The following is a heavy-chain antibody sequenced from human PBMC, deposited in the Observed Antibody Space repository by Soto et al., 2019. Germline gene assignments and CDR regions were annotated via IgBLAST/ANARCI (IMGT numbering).Heavy chain of an antibody. CDR1: GYTFTGYY. J-gene: IGHJ6*02. CDR3: ARGGGNSETFYYYYGMDV. V-gene: IGHV1-46*03. D-gene: IGHD3-16*01. Sequence: ASVKVSCKASGYTFTGYYMHWVRQAPGQGLEWMGWINPNSGSTSYAQKFQGRVTMTRDTSTSTVYMELSSLRSEDTAVYYCARGGGNSETFYYYYGMDVWGQGTTVTVSS. CDR2: INPNSGST.